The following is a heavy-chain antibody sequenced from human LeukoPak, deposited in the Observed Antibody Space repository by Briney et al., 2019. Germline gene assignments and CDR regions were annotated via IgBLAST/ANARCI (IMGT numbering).Heavy chain of an antibody. V-gene: IGHV1-2*02. CDR3: ARDNDSRDPPHFDY. Sequence: ASVKVSCKASGYTFIGYYMYWVRQAPGQGLEWMGWINPNSGGTNYAQKFQGRVTMTRDTSISTAYMELSSLRSEDTAVYYCARDNDSRDPPHFDYWGQGTLVTVSS. D-gene: IGHD3-16*01. CDR1: GYTFIGYY. CDR2: INPNSGGT. J-gene: IGHJ4*02.